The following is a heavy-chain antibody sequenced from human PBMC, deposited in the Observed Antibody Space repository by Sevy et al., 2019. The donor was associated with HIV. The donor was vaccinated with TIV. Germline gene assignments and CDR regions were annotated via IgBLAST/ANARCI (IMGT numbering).Heavy chain of an antibody. D-gene: IGHD6-19*01. CDR3: AKARWSIAVAGWYYFDY. Sequence: GGSLRLSCAASGFTFSSYGMHWVRQAPGKGLEWVAVISYDGSNKYYADSVKGRFTISRDNSKNTLYLQMNSLRAEDTAVYYCAKARWSIAVAGWYYFDYRGQGTLVTVSS. CDR1: GFTFSSYG. CDR2: ISYDGSNK. V-gene: IGHV3-30*18. J-gene: IGHJ4*02.